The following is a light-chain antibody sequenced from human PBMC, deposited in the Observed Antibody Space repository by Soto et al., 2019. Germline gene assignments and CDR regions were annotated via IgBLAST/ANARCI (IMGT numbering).Light chain of an antibody. CDR2: AAS. J-gene: IGKJ4*01. CDR3: QQSYVTPLT. Sequence: DIQMTQSPPSLSASVGDRVAITFLASQTIDTFVNWYQQKPGRAPKLLIFAASTLHSGVPSRFSGSGSGTDFTLTITSLQPEDFGTYYCQQSYVTPLTFGGGTKVDIK. V-gene: IGKV1-39*01. CDR1: QTIDTF.